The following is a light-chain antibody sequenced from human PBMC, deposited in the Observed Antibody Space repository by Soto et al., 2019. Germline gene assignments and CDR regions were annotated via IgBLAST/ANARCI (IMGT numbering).Light chain of an antibody. CDR3: QHYSSSPTT. J-gene: IGKJ1*01. CDR1: QSVSKY. V-gene: IGKV3-20*01. Sequence: EIVLTQSPGTLSLSPGERATLFFMASQSVSKYLGWYQQKPGQAPRLLIYAASNRATGIPDRFSGSGSGTDFTLTIRRLEPEDFAVYYCQHYSSSPTTFGQGTKVDIK. CDR2: AAS.